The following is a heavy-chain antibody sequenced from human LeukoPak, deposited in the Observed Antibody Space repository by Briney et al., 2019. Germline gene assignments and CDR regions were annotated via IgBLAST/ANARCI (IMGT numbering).Heavy chain of an antibody. Sequence: VTVSCXASGYTFTSYYMHWVRQAPGQGLEWMGIINPSGGSTSYAQKFQGRVTMTRDMSTSTVYMELSSLRSEDTAVYYCARGPGGYDSSGYYWKHDYWGQGTLVTVSS. V-gene: IGHV1-46*01. CDR3: ARGPGGYDSSGYYWKHDY. J-gene: IGHJ4*02. CDR2: INPSGGST. CDR1: GYTFTSYY. D-gene: IGHD3-22*01.